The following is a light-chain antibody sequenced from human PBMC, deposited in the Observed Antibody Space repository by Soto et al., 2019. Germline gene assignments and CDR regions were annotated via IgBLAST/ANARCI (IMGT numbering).Light chain of an antibody. V-gene: IGKV3D-20*02. CDR3: QQRGNRPPWT. CDR1: QSVSSSY. J-gene: IGKJ1*01. CDR2: GAS. Sequence: EIVLTQSPGTLSLSPGERATLSCRASQSVSSSYLAWYRQKPGQAPRLLIYGASNRATGIPARFSGSGSGTDFTLTISSLEPEDFAVYYCQQRGNRPPWTFGQGTRWIS.